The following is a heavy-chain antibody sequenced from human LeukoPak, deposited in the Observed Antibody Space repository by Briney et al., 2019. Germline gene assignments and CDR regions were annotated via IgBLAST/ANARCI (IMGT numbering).Heavy chain of an antibody. CDR3: ARVPLRRENYYDSSGYYSFDY. D-gene: IGHD3-22*01. V-gene: IGHV1-2*02. Sequence: GASVKVSCKASGYTFTGYYTHWVRQAPGQGLEWMGWINPNSGGTNYAQKFQGRVTMTRDTSISTAYMELSRLRSDDTAVYYCARVPLRRENYYDSSGYYSFDYWGQGTLVTVSS. CDR2: INPNSGGT. J-gene: IGHJ4*02. CDR1: GYTFTGYY.